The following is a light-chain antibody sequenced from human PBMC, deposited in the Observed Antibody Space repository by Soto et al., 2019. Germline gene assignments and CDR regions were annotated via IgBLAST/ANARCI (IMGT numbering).Light chain of an antibody. V-gene: IGKV1-12*01. CDR1: QDISNW. Sequence: DIQMTQSPSSVSASVGDTVSITCRASQDISNWLAWYQQKPGRAPKLLIYRASTLHTGVPSRFSGSGYGADFTRTISGLLPEDFATYSCQQFHSFPITCGQGTRLEIK. CDR2: RAS. CDR3: QQFHSFPIT. J-gene: IGKJ5*01.